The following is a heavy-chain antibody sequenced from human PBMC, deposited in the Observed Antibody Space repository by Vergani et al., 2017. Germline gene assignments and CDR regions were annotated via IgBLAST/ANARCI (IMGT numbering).Heavy chain of an antibody. CDR1: GFTFSTYA. CDR2: IYSGSST. CDR3: ATIGYRRWGYYFDY. J-gene: IGHJ4*02. Sequence: EVQLLESGGGLVQPGGSLRLSCAASGFTFSTYAMTWVRQAPGKGLEWVSVIYSGSSTYYAESVKGRFTISRDNCENTPYLQMNSLRAEDTAVYYCATIGYRRWGYYFDYWGQGILVTVSS. D-gene: IGHD6-13*01. V-gene: IGHV3-23*03.